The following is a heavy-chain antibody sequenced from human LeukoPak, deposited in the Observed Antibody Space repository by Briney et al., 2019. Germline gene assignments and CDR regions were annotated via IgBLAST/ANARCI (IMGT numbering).Heavy chain of an antibody. V-gene: IGHV3-15*01. D-gene: IGHD2-21*02. CDR2: IKSKTDGGTT. J-gene: IGHJ4*02. Sequence: GGSLRLSCAASGFTFSNAWMSWVRQAPGKGLEWVGRIKSKTDGGTTDYAAPVKGRFTISRDDSKNTLYLQMNSLKTEDTAVYYCTTAHIVVVTVIVYYFDYWGQGTLVTVSS. CDR3: TTAHIVVVTVIVYYFDY. CDR1: GFTFSNAW.